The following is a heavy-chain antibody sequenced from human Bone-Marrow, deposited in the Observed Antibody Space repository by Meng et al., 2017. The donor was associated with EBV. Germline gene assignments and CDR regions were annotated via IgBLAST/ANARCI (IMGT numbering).Heavy chain of an antibody. Sequence: EVQLLESGGGXXXXXGXLRXSCAASGFSFSSYAMNWVRQAPGKGLGWVAGISGSGGNTNYADSVKGRFTISRDNSKNTLYLQMNSLRAEDTAVYYCAKDIGYSSLFDYWGQGTLVTVSS. V-gene: IGHV3-23*01. D-gene: IGHD6-13*01. CDR3: AKDIGYSSLFDY. CDR2: ISGSGGNT. CDR1: GFSFSSYA. J-gene: IGHJ4*02.